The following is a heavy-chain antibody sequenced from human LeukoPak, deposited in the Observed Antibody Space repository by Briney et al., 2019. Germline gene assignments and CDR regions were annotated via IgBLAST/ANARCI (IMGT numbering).Heavy chain of an antibody. V-gene: IGHV4-34*01. CDR3: ARLFFFDY. J-gene: IGHJ4*02. Sequence: SETLSLTCAVYGGSFSGYYWSGIRQPPGKGLEWIGEINHSGSTNYNPSLKSRVTISVDTSKNQFSLKLSSVTAADTAVYYCARLFFFDYWGQGTLVTVSS. CDR2: INHSGST. CDR1: GGSFSGYY.